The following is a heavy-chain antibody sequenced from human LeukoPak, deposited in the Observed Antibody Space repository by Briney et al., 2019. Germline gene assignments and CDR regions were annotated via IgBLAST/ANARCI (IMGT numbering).Heavy chain of an antibody. CDR1: GGTFSSYA. V-gene: IGHV1-18*01. CDR2: ISAYNGNT. CDR3: ARAGLYCSGGSCYDRDFRYYFDY. Sequence: ASVKVSCKASGGTFSSYAISWVRQAPGQGLEWMGWISAYNGNTNYAQKLQGRVTMTTDTSTSTAYMELRSLRSDDTAVYYCARAGLYCSGGSCYDRDFRYYFDYWGQGTLVTVSS. D-gene: IGHD2-15*01. J-gene: IGHJ4*02.